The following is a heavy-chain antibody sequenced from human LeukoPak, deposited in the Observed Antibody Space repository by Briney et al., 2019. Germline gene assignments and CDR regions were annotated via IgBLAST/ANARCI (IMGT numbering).Heavy chain of an antibody. CDR2: ISGSGGST. J-gene: IGHJ4*02. CDR1: GFTVSSNY. V-gene: IGHV3-23*01. D-gene: IGHD5-12*01. Sequence: GGSLRLSCAASGFTVSSNYMSWVRQAPGKGLEWVSAISGSGGSTYYADSVKGRFTISRDNSKNTLYLQMNSLRAEDTAVYYCAKEDVGYRTGYYFDYWGQGTLVTVSS. CDR3: AKEDVGYRTGYYFDY.